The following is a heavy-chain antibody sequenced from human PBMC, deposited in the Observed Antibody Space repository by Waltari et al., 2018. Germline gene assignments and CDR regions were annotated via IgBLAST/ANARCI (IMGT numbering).Heavy chain of an antibody. Sequence: EVQLVESGGGLVQPARSLRLSCAASGFTFDAYAMHWVRQAPGKGIEWVSGISWNSNVINDADSVKGRFTVSRDNAKSSLYLQMNSLRPEDMALYYCAKGAVTGTTWYYFDHWGQGTLVTVSS. CDR3: AKGAVTGTTWYYFDH. D-gene: IGHD1-7*01. CDR2: ISWNSNVI. J-gene: IGHJ4*02. CDR1: GFTFDAYA. V-gene: IGHV3-9*03.